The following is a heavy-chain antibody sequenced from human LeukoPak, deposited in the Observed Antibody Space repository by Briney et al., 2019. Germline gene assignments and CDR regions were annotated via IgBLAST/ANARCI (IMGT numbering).Heavy chain of an antibody. CDR1: GFTFSNYA. Sequence: GGSLRLSYVASGFTFSNYAMSWVRQAPGKGLEWVSAISPGGGSTYYADSVKGRFTISRDNYKNTLYLQLNSLRAEDTTVYYCAKDGTGNGSGYYDYWGQGTLVTVSS. CDR3: AKDGTGNGSGYYDY. J-gene: IGHJ4*02. D-gene: IGHD6-19*01. CDR2: ISPGGGST. V-gene: IGHV3-23*01.